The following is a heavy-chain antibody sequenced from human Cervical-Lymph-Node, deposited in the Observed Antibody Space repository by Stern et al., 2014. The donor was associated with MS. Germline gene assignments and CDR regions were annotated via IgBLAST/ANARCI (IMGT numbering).Heavy chain of an antibody. CDR3: ARGELKEGLVRGMDV. V-gene: IGHV1-69*01. CDR2: ILPIFGTA. CDR1: GGTFSSYA. Sequence: QLVHSGAEVLKPGSWVKGSCKASGGTFSSYAISWVRQAPGQGRYWMGGILPIFGTANYAQKFQGRVTITADESTSTAYMELSSLRSEDTAVYYCARGELKEGLVRGMDVWGQGTTVTVSS. J-gene: IGHJ6*02. D-gene: IGHD1-26*01.